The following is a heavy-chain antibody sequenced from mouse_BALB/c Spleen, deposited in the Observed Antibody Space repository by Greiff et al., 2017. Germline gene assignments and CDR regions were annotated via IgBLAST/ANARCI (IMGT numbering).Heavy chain of an antibody. CDR3: ARVYYGSSPYAMDY. Sequence: EVQLQESGPELVKPGASVKMSCKASGYTFTSYVMHWVKQKPGQGLEWIGYINPYNDGTKYNEKFKGKATLTSDKSSSTAYMELSSLTSEDSAVYYCARVYYGSSPYAMDYWGQGTSVTVSS. CDR2: INPYNDGT. D-gene: IGHD1-1*01. V-gene: IGHV1-14*01. J-gene: IGHJ4*01. CDR1: GYTFTSYV.